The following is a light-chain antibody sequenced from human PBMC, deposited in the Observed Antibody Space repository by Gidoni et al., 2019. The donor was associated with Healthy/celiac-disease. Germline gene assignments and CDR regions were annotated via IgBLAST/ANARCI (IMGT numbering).Light chain of an antibody. V-gene: IGKV3-15*01. Sequence: DIVLTQSPATLSVSPGERATISCRASQSVSSNLAWYQQKPGQAPRLLIYGASTRATGIPARFSGSGSGTEFTLTISSLQSEDFAVYYCQQYNNWXXWTFGQXTKVEIK. CDR3: QQYNNWXXWT. J-gene: IGKJ1*01. CDR1: QSVSSN. CDR2: GAS.